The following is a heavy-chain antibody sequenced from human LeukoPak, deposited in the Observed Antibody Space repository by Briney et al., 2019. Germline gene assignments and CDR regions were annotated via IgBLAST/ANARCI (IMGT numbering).Heavy chain of an antibody. V-gene: IGHV3-7*01. Sequence: GGSLRLSCAASGFTFSSYWMSRVRQAPGRGLEWVANIKQDGSEKYYVDSVKGRFTISRDNAKNSLYLQMNSLRAEDTAVYYCASSFVSSSWYSTYYYYGMDVWGQGTTVTVSS. CDR3: ASSFVSSSWYSTYYYYGMDV. D-gene: IGHD6-13*01. CDR1: GFTFSSYW. CDR2: IKQDGSEK. J-gene: IGHJ6*02.